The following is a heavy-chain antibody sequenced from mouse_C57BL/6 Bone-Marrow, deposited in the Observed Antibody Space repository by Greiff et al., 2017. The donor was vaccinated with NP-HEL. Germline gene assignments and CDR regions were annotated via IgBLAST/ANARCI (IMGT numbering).Heavy chain of an antibody. D-gene: IGHD2-3*01. V-gene: IGHV1-18*01. CDR3: ARRGYDRAMDY. J-gene: IGHJ4*01. Sequence: EVQLQESGPELVKPGASVKIPCKASGYTFTDYNMDWVKQSHGKSLEWIGDINPNNGGPIYNQKFKGKATLTVDKSSSTAYMELRSLTSEDTAVYYCARRGYDRAMDYWGQGTSVTVSS. CDR2: INPNNGGP. CDR1: GYTFTDYN.